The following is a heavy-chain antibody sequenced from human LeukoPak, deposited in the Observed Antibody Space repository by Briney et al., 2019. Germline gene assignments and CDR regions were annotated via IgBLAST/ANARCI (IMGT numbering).Heavy chain of an antibody. CDR1: GFTFSSYW. Sequence: GGSLRLSCAASGFTFSSYWMSWVRQAPGKGLEWVAKIHPDGTEKHYGDSVKGRFTFSRDNAKNSMYLQMDRLRVDDTAMYYCVRERAGFDFWGQGTLVTVSS. J-gene: IGHJ4*02. CDR3: VRERAGFDF. CDR2: IHPDGTEK. V-gene: IGHV3-7*01.